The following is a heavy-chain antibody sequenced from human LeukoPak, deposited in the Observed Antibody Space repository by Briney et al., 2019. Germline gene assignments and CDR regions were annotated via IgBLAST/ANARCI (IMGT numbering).Heavy chain of an antibody. V-gene: IGHV1-69*05. CDR3: ARGNTVMGLFDY. CDR2: IIPIFGTA. Sequence: ASVKVSCKASGGTFSSYAISWVRQAPGQGLEWMGGIIPIFGTANYAQKFQGRVTITTDESTSTAYMELSSLRSEDTAVYYCARGNTVMGLFDYWGQGTLVTVSS. D-gene: IGHD5-18*01. CDR1: GGTFSSYA. J-gene: IGHJ4*02.